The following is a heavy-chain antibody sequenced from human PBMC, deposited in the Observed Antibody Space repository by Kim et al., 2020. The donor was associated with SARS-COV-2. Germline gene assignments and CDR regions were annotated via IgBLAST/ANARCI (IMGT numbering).Heavy chain of an antibody. V-gene: IGHV3-23*01. D-gene: IGHD5-12*01. J-gene: IGHJ6*02. Sequence: GGSLRLSCVGSGFTFDTYAMSWVRQAPGKGLEWVSVISGIGVNKFYADSVRGRFTISRDNSKNIVYLQMNSLTDEDTALYYCAKMAVMGGYNYFYYYGMDVWGQGTTVTVSS. CDR1: GFTFDTYA. CDR3: AKMAVMGGYNYFYYYGMDV. CDR2: ISGIGVNK.